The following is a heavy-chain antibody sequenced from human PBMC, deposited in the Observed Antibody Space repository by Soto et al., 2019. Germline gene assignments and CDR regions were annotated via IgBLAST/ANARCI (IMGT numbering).Heavy chain of an antibody. V-gene: IGHV3-30*03. D-gene: IGHD4-17*01. CDR3: ARPDYPRHCISSFDN. CDR1: GFTFMSYA. Sequence: GGSLRLSCAGSGFTFMSYAMDWVRLAPGKGLEWVAVISYDGGNEYYADSVKGRFSISRDNSKKSIYLQMNDLRTEDTAVYYCARPDYPRHCISSFDNWGQGTLVTVSS. CDR2: ISYDGGNE. J-gene: IGHJ4*02.